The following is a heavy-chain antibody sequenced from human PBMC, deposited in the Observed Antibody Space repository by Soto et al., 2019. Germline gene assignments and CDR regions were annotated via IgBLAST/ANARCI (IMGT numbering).Heavy chain of an antibody. CDR3: ASPVTTPFDYYGMDV. J-gene: IGHJ6*02. V-gene: IGHV3-33*01. CDR2: IWYDGSNK. Sequence: PGGSLRLSCAASGFTFSSYGMHWVRQAPGKGLEWVAVIWYDGSNKYYADSVKGRFTISRDNSKNTLYLQTNSLRAEDTAVYYCASPVTTPFDYYGMDVWGQGTTVTVSS. D-gene: IGHD4-17*01. CDR1: GFTFSSYG.